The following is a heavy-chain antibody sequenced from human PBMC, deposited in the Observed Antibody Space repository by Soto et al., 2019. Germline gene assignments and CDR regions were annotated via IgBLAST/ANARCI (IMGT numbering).Heavy chain of an antibody. CDR2: INAGGGGT. CDR3: ARKKGAEGTFDY. D-gene: IGHD1-1*01. Sequence: QVQLVQSGAEVKEPGASLKISCKGSGYSFTRYAIHWVRQAPGQSHEWMGWINAGGGGTKYSQKLQGRLTITRDTTATTVDLDLSSLLTEDTAVYYCARKKGAEGTFDYWGQGTLVTAS. V-gene: IGHV1-3*01. CDR1: GYSFTRYA. J-gene: IGHJ4*02.